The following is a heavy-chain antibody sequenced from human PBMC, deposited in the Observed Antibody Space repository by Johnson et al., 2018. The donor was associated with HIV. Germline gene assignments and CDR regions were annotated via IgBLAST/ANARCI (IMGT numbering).Heavy chain of an antibody. D-gene: IGHD6-19*01. V-gene: IGHV3-23*04. CDR1: GFTFSSYA. CDR3: ARDGVYSSPHDAFDI. Sequence: VQLVESGGGVVRPGGSLRLTCAASGFTFSSYAMSWVRQAPGKGLEWVSAISGSGGSTYYADSVKGRFTISRDNSKNTLYLQMNSLRAEDTAVYYCARDGVYSSPHDAFDIWGQGTMVTVSS. J-gene: IGHJ3*02. CDR2: ISGSGGST.